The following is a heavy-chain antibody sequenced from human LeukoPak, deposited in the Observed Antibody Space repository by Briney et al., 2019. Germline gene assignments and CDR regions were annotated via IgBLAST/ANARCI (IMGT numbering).Heavy chain of an antibody. J-gene: IGHJ4*02. Sequence: GGSLRLSCAASGFTFSSYSMNWVRQAPGKGLEWVSYISSSSSTIYYADSVKGRFTISRDNAKNSLYLQMNSLRAEDTAVYYCAPIPHYGGSYEDYWGQVTLVTVST. CDR1: GFTFSSYS. V-gene: IGHV3-48*01. CDR3: APIPHYGGSYEDY. D-gene: IGHD1-26*01. CDR2: ISSSSSTI.